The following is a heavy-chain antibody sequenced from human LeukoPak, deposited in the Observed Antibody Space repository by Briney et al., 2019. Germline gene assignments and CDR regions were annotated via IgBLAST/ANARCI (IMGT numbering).Heavy chain of an antibody. V-gene: IGHV4-59*01. CDR2: IYYSGST. J-gene: IGHJ6*03. CDR1: GGSISSYF. CDR3: ARAWEDYTYYYMDV. Sequence: SETLSLTCTVSGGSISSYFWSWIRQPPGKGLQWIGYIYYSGSTIYNPSLKSRVTISVDTSKNQFSLKLSSVTAADTAVYYCARAWEDYTYYYMDVWGKGTTVTISS. D-gene: IGHD1-26*01.